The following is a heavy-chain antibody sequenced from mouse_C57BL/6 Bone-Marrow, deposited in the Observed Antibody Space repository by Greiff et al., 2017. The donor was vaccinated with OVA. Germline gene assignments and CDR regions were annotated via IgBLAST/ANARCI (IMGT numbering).Heavy chain of an antibody. J-gene: IGHJ2*01. CDR1: GFNIKDDY. CDR3: PTPLDY. V-gene: IGHV14-4*01. CDR2: IDPENGDT. Sequence: VQLQQSGAELVRPGASVTLSCTASGFNIKDDYMHWVKQRPEQGLEWIGWIDPENGDTEYASKFQGKAIITADTSSKPAYLQLSGLAAKDTAVYYCPTPLDYWGQGTTLTVSS.